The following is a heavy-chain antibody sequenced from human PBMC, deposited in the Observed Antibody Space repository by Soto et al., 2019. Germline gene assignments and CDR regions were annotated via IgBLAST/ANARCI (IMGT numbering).Heavy chain of an antibody. CDR2: INAGNGNT. CDR3: ARQRCTNGVCYYDAFDI. Sequence: GASVKVSSKASGYTFNSYAMHWVRKTPGQRLEWMGWINAGNGNTKYSQKFQGRVTITRDTSASTAYMELSSLRSEDTAVYYCARQRCTNGVCYYDAFDIWGQGTMVTVPS. J-gene: IGHJ3*02. D-gene: IGHD2-8*01. V-gene: IGHV1-3*01. CDR1: GYTFNSYA.